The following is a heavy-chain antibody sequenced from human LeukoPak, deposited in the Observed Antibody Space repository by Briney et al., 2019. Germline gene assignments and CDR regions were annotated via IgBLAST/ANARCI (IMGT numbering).Heavy chain of an antibody. J-gene: IGHJ4*02. V-gene: IGHV4-59*01. Sequence: PSQTLSLTCTVSGGSISSYYWSWIRQPPGQGLDWNGYIYYSGSTNYNPSHKSRVTISVDTSKNQFSLKLSSVTAADTAVYYCARDNYYDSSGYYSWGQGTLVTVSS. CDR3: ARDNYYDSSGYYS. CDR1: GGSISSYY. D-gene: IGHD3-22*01. CDR2: IYYSGST.